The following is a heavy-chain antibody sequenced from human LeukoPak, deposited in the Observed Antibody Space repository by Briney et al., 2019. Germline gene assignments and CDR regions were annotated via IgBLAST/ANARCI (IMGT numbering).Heavy chain of an antibody. CDR1: GFTFSHYY. V-gene: IGHV3-11*01. CDR2: ICDSGRTL. D-gene: IGHD3-22*01. J-gene: IGHJ4*02. CDR3: ARDRLGDYDHSGYYDK. Sequence: GVPLRLSCAASGFTFSHYYKIWIPEAPGKGLEGVSYICDSGRTLYYADSVKGRFTISRDNAKNSVYLQMNNLRAEDTAVYYCARDRLGDYDHSGYYDKWGQGTLVTVSS.